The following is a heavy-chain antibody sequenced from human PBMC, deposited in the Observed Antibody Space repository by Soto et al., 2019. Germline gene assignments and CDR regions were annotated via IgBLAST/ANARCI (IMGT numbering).Heavy chain of an antibody. D-gene: IGHD3-10*01. CDR1: GVSFSSYG. Sequence: PGGSLRLSCAASGVSFSSYGMHWVRQAPGKGLEWVAVIWYDGSNKYYADSVKGRFTISRDNSKNTLYLQMNSLRAEDTAVYYCARDPDYYGSGSFDYWGQGTLVTVSS. CDR2: IWYDGSNK. V-gene: IGHV3-33*01. J-gene: IGHJ4*02. CDR3: ARDPDYYGSGSFDY.